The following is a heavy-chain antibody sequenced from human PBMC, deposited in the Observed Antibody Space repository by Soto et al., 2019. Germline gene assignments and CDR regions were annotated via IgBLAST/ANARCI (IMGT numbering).Heavy chain of an antibody. CDR1: GFSFSTYG. D-gene: IGHD1-1*01. Sequence: EMQLLESGGGLVQPVGSLRLSCVVSGFSFSTYGVTWVRQAPGKGLEWVCGVSGGSGVTHYTDSVKGRFTISGDDSKNTVYLQMHSLRGEDTAVYYCTRWNGYGDLWGQGTLVTVSS. J-gene: IGHJ5*02. CDR3: TRWNGYGDL. V-gene: IGHV3-23*01. CDR2: VSGGSGVT.